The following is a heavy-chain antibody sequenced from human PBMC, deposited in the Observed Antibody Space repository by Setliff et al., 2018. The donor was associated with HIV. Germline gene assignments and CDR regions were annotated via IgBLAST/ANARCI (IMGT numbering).Heavy chain of an antibody. D-gene: IGHD2-8*01. CDR2: IYYTGST. Sequence: PSETLSLTCTVSGGSISSRGDYWSWVRQHPGKGLEWIGYIYYTGSTYSNPSLQSRVRISVDTSKNQFSLRLNSVTAADTAAYYCARDSANGKTANLNYLDVWGKGTTVTVSS. CDR1: GGSISSRGDY. J-gene: IGHJ6*03. CDR3: ARDSANGKTANLNYLDV. V-gene: IGHV4-31*03.